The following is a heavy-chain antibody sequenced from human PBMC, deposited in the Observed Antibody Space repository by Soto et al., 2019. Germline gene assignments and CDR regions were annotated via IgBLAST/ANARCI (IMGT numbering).Heavy chain of an antibody. CDR3: ASIGAVTNYGWFDL. Sequence: QVQLQESGPGLVKPSQTLSLTCTVSGGSISSGDYYWSWIRQPPGKGLEWIGYIYYSGSTYYNPSIKSRVTISVDTSKTGSSLKLSSVTAAETAVYYCASIGAVTNYGWFDLWGQGTLVTVSS. V-gene: IGHV4-30-4*01. J-gene: IGHJ5*02. CDR1: GGSISSGDYY. D-gene: IGHD4-17*01. CDR2: IYYSGST.